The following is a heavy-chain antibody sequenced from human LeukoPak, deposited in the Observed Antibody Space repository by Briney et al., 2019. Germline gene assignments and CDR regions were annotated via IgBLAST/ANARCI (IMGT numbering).Heavy chain of an antibody. D-gene: IGHD3-22*01. V-gene: IGHV1-2*02. CDR1: GYTFTGYY. CDR2: INPNSGGT. CDR3: ARDRRRYYDHKWLIWFDP. J-gene: IGHJ5*02. Sequence: ASVKVPCKASGYTFTGYYMHWVRQAPGQGLEWMGWINPNSGGTNYAQKFQGRVTMTRDTSISTAYMELSRLRSDDTAVYYCARDRRRYYDHKWLIWFDPWGQGTLVTVSS.